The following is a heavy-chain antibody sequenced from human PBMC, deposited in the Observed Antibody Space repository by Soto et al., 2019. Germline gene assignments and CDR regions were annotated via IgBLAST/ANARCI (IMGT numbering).Heavy chain of an antibody. D-gene: IGHD4-17*01. V-gene: IGHV1-18*04. Sequence: ASVKVSFKASCYTFTIYCIIGLRQAPGQGLEWMGWISAYNGNTNYAQKLQGRVTMTTDTSTSTAYMELRSLRSDDTAVYYCARTVYYGTDVWGQGHPVNVSS. CDR1: CYTFTIYC. CDR3: ARTVYYGTDV. J-gene: IGHJ6*02. CDR2: ISAYNGNT.